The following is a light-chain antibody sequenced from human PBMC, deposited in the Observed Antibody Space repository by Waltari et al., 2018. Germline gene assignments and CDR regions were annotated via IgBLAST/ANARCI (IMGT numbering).Light chain of an antibody. CDR2: DGY. CDR3: GTWDTTLNAGV. CDR1: GSNIGNNF. J-gene: IGLJ2*01. V-gene: IGLV1-51*01. Sequence: QSVLTQPPSVSAAPGQKVTISCSGSGSNIGNNFVSWYQQFPGTAPKLLIYDGYSRPSGIPDRFSGSKSGTSAALAITGLQTGDEADYYRGTWDTTLNAGVFGGGTKLTVL.